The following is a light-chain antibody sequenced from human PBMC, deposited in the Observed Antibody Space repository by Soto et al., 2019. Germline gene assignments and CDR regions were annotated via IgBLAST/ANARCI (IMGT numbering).Light chain of an antibody. CDR3: QQDNDWPYT. J-gene: IGKJ2*01. CDR2: GAS. V-gene: IGKV3-15*01. Sequence: EIVMTQSPATLSVSPGERATLSCRASQSVSSNLAWYQQNPGQAPRLLIYGASTRATGIPARFSGSGSGTEFTLTISSRQSEGFAVYYCQQDNDWPYTFGQGTKLEIK. CDR1: QSVSSN.